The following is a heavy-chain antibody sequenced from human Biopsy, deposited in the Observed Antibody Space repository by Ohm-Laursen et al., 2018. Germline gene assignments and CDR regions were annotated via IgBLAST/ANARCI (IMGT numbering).Heavy chain of an antibody. CDR2: ISHTGYT. V-gene: IGHV4-59*11. D-gene: IGHD4-23*01. Sequence: TLSLTCTVSGGSFTGHYWTWIRQPPGKGLEWIGHISHTGYTSYKSSLKSRVTISLDTSRKHFSLRLTSLAAVDTAVYYCARGSNDFGGLYFPRWGQGTLLTVSS. CDR1: GGSFTGHY. CDR3: ARGSNDFGGLYFPR. J-gene: IGHJ4*02.